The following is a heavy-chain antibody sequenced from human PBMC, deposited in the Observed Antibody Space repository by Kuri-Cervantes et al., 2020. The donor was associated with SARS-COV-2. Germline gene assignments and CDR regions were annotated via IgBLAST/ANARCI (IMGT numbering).Heavy chain of an antibody. Sequence: GESLKISCAASGFTFSSYEMNWVRQAPGKGLEWVSYISSSGSTIYYADSVKGRFTISRDNAKNSLYLQMNSLRAEDTAVYYCAREQAAGNYYYYGMDVWGQGTTVTVSS. V-gene: IGHV3-48*03. CDR2: ISSSGSTI. J-gene: IGHJ6*02. CDR1: GFTFSSYE. D-gene: IGHD6-13*01. CDR3: AREQAAGNYYYYGMDV.